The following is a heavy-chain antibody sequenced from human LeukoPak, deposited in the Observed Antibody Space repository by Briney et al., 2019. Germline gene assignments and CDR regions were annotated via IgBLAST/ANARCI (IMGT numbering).Heavy chain of an antibody. Sequence: GGSLRLSCAVSGFTFSSYAMSWVRQAPRKGLEWIGRIKTKADGWTTDYAAPVNGRFTISRDDSKSTLYLEMNSLTTEDTAVYWCTTITMVSHFDHWGQGTLVTVSS. V-gene: IGHV3-15*01. J-gene: IGHJ4*02. CDR3: TTITMVSHFDH. D-gene: IGHD3-10*01. CDR1: GFTFSSYA. CDR2: IKTKADGWTT.